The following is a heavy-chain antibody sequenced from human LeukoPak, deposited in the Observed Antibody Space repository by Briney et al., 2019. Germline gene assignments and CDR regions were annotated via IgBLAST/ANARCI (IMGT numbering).Heavy chain of an antibody. CDR3: AKSRAGSSGSYFDY. V-gene: IGHV3-74*01. Sequence: PGGSLRLSCAASGFTFSSYWMHWVRQAPGKGLLWVSRINGDGSITSTADSVKGRFTISRDNAKDTLYLQMNSLRAEDTAVYFCAKSRAGSSGSYFDYWGQGTLVTVSS. J-gene: IGHJ4*02. CDR1: GFTFSSYW. CDR2: INGDGSIT. D-gene: IGHD3-22*01.